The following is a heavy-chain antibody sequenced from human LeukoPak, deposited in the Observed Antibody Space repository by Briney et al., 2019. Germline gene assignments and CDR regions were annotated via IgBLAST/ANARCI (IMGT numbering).Heavy chain of an antibody. J-gene: IGHJ4*02. CDR2: IYYTGET. CDR3: ARTVGTHRFDY. V-gene: IGHV4-39*02. CDR1: GGSIFSRSHY. Sequence: SETLSLTCTISGGSIFSRSHYWGWIRQPPGTGLEWIGSIYYTGETHYNPSLQSRAFMSVDTSNNHFSLKLTSVTAPDTAVYYCARTVGTHRFDYWGQGTLVTVSS. D-gene: IGHD4-23*01.